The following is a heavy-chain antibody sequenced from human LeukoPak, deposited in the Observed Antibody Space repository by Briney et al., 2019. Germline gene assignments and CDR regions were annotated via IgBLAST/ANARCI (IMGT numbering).Heavy chain of an antibody. V-gene: IGHV3-30*04. CDR3: VRDWAASSSWYRNWFDP. D-gene: IGHD6-13*01. Sequence: PGRSLRLSCAASGFTFNNYAMHWVRQAPGKGLEWMAVISNDGSQKYSADSVKGRFTISRDNSKNTLFLQMNSLRLEDTAVYYCVRDWAASSSWYRNWFDPWGQGTLVTVSS. CDR2: ISNDGSQK. CDR1: GFTFNNYA. J-gene: IGHJ5*01.